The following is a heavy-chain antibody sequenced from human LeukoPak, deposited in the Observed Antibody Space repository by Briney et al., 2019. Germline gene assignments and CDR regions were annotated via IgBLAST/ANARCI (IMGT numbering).Heavy chain of an antibody. V-gene: IGHV3-23*01. CDR2: ISGGGGTA. CDR1: GFTFTNYA. CDR3: ANKPAGFDP. J-gene: IGHJ5*02. Sequence: GGSLRLSCAASGFTFTNYALSWVRQAPGKGLEWVSAISGGGGTAYYADSVKGRFTISRDNSKNTLYLQMNSLRAEDTAVYYCANKPAGFDPWGQGTLVTVSS. D-gene: IGHD1-14*01.